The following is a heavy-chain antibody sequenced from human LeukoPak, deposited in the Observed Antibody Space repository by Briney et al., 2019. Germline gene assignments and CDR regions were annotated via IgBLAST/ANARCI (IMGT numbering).Heavy chain of an antibody. J-gene: IGHJ4*02. D-gene: IGHD4-17*01. CDR1: GYTFTSYG. V-gene: IGHV1-18*01. CDR2: ISAYNGNT. CDR3: ARGATYYGDYRYYFDY. Sequence: ASVKISCKASGYTFTSYGISWVRQAPGQGLEWMGWISAYNGNTNYAQKLQGRVTMTTDTSTSTAYMELRSLRSDDTAVYYCARGATYYGDYRYYFDYWGQGTLVTVSS.